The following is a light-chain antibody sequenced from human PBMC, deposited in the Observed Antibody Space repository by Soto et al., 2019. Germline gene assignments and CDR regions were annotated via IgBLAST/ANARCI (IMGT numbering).Light chain of an antibody. CDR2: GAS. CDR1: QFVSSN. J-gene: IGKJ5*01. Sequence: EIVLTQSPGTLSLSPGERCTLSYRASQFVSSNLAWYQQKPGQAPRLLIYGASTRATGIPARFSGSGSGTEFTLTISNLQSEDFAVYFCQQYHNWPPITFGQGTRLEIK. CDR3: QQYHNWPPIT. V-gene: IGKV3D-15*01.